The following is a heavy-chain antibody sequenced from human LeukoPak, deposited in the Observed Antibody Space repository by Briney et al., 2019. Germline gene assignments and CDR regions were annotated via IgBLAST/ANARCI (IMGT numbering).Heavy chain of an antibody. Sequence: ASVKVSCKASGYTFTGYYMHWVRQAPGQGLEWMGWINPNSGGTNYAQKFQGRVTMTRDTSISTAYMELSRLRSDDTAVYYCATDTIVVVPADTAEFDYWGQGTLVTVSS. CDR1: GYTFTGYY. J-gene: IGHJ4*02. V-gene: IGHV1-2*02. CDR2: INPNSGGT. D-gene: IGHD2-2*01. CDR3: ATDTIVVVPADTAEFDY.